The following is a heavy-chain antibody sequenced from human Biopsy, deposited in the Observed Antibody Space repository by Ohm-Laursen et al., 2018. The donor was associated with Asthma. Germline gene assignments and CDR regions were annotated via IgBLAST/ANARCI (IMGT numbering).Heavy chain of an antibody. CDR3: ARDSYSSGLYDDFES. CDR2: INGKRNSI. D-gene: IGHD6-19*01. J-gene: IGHJ4*02. Sequence: SLRLSCSASGFTFSDYYMSWIRQAPGKGLEWISYINGKRNSIEYADSEKGRFTISRDNAKNSLYLQMNSLRAEDTAVYYCARDSYSSGLYDDFESWGQGTLVTVSS. CDR1: GFTFSDYY. V-gene: IGHV3-11*01.